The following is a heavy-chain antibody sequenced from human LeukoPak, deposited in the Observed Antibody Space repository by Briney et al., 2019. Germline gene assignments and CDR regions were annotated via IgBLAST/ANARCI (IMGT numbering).Heavy chain of an antibody. D-gene: IGHD3-10*01. CDR1: GYSISSGYY. CDR2: IYHSGST. J-gene: IGHJ5*02. CDR3: ARTLWFGELESGWFDP. Sequence: KPSETLSLTCTVSGYSISSGYYWGWIRQPPGKGLEWIGSIYHSGSTYYNPSLRSRVTISVDTSKNQFSLKLSSVTAADTAVYYCARTLWFGELESGWFDPWGQGTLVTVSS. V-gene: IGHV4-38-2*02.